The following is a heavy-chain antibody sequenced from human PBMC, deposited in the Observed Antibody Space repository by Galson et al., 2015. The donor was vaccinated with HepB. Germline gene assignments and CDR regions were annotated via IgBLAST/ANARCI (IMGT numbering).Heavy chain of an antibody. CDR3: ARDRWLQWYAFDI. V-gene: IGHV3-30-3*01. Sequence: SLRLSCAASGFTFSSYAMHWVRQAPGKGLEWVAVMSYDGSNKYYADSVKGRFTISRDNSKNTLYLQMNSLRAEDTAVYYCARDRWLQWYAFDIWGQGTMVTVSS. CDR1: GFTFSSYA. D-gene: IGHD5-24*01. CDR2: MSYDGSNK. J-gene: IGHJ3*02.